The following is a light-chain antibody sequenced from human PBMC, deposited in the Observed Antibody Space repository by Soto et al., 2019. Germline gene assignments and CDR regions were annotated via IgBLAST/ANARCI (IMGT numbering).Light chain of an antibody. J-gene: IGKJ1*01. V-gene: IGKV1-5*03. CDR1: QSISSW. CDR2: KAS. Sequence: DIQMTQSPSTLSASVGDRVTITCRASQSISSWLAWYQQKPGKAPKLVIYKASSFESGAPSRFSGSESGTEFTLTISSLQPDDFATYYCQQYNSYSQTFGQGTKVEIK. CDR3: QQYNSYSQT.